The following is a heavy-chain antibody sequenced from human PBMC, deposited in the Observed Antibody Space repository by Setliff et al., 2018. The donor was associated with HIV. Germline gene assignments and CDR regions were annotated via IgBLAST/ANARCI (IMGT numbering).Heavy chain of an antibody. CDR1: GYTFTDYY. CDR2: VDPKNGDT. CDR3: ARDPGYYDSSGERLDAFDI. D-gene: IGHD3-22*01. J-gene: IGHJ3*02. Sequence: ASVKVSCKASGYTFTDYYMHWVQQAPAKGLEWMGRVDPKNGDTIYAEKLRGRVTLTTETSTSIAYMELRSLTSDDTAVYYCARDPGYYDSSGERLDAFDIWGQGTMVTVSS. V-gene: IGHV1-69-2*01.